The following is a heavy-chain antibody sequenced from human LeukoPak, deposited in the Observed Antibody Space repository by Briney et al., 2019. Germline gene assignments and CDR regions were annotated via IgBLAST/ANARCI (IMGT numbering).Heavy chain of an antibody. CDR3: ARALNPYGSFRYFDY. J-gene: IGHJ4*02. CDR1: GFAFSSYE. D-gene: IGHD3-10*01. V-gene: IGHV3-48*03. Sequence: PGGSLRLSCAASGFAFSSYEMNWVRQAPGKGLEWVSYISSSGSTIYYADSVKGRFTISRDNAKNSLYLQMNSLRAEDTAVYYCARALNPYGSFRYFDYWGQGTLVTVSS. CDR2: ISSSGSTI.